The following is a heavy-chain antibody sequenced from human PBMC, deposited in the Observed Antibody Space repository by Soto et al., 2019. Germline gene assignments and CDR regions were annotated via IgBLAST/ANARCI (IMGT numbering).Heavy chain of an antibody. D-gene: IGHD5-12*01. CDR2: IIPIFGTA. CDR1: GGTFSSYA. CDR3: ARLKRRGYSGYAALGYYYYGMDV. J-gene: IGHJ6*02. V-gene: IGHV1-69*01. Sequence: QVQLVQSGAEVKKPGSSVKVSCKASGGTFSSYAISWVRQAPGQGLEWMGGIIPIFGTANYAQKFQGRVTITADESTSTAHMEPSSLRSEDTAVYYCARLKRRGYSGYAALGYYYYGMDVWGHGTTVTVSS.